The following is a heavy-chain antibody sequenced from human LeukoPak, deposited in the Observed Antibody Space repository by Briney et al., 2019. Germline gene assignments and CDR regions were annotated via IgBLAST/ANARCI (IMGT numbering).Heavy chain of an antibody. V-gene: IGHV3-30*03. Sequence: GGSLRLSCAASGFTFSSYGMHWVRQALGKGLEWVAVISYDGSNKNYADSVKGRFTIPRDNFKSMLDLQMNSLGPEDTAVYYCVREIGTKTAFDIWGHGTMVTVSS. CDR2: ISYDGSNK. J-gene: IGHJ3*02. CDR1: GFTFSSYG. D-gene: IGHD1-1*01. CDR3: VREIGTKTAFDI.